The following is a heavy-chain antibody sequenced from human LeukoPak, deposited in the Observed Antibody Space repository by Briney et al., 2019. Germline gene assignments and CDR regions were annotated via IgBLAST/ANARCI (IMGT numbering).Heavy chain of an antibody. CDR2: VNYDSGNT. V-gene: IGHV1-2*02. D-gene: IGHD1-1*01. J-gene: IGHJ4*02. CDR3: ARERDTWTDSA. Sequence: ASVKVSCKASEYRLIGYYLQWVRQAPGQGPEWLGWVNYDSGNTNYAQKFQGRVTMTRDTSIGTVYMDLIRLTSDDTAVYYCARERDTWTDSAWGKGTMVTVSS. CDR1: EYRLIGYY.